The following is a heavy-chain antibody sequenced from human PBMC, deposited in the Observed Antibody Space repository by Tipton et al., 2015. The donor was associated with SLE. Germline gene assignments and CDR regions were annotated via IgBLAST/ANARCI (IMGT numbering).Heavy chain of an antibody. CDR3: ARSTNWAFDF. CDR1: GFIFSNHL. J-gene: IGHJ4*02. CDR2: VNTDGTST. V-gene: IGHV3-74*01. D-gene: IGHD2-8*01. Sequence: GSLRLSCAASGFIFSNHLMHWVRQVPGKELVWVSRVNTDGTSTTYADSVKGRFTISRDNAKNTLYLQMNSLRAEDTAVYYCARSTNWAFDFWGQGTLVTVSS.